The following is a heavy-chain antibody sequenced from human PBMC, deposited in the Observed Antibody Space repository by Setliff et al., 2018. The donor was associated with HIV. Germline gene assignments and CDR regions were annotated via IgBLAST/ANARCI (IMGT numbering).Heavy chain of an antibody. CDR3: ARVPSYYYDSSGYPLGAFDI. J-gene: IGHJ3*02. CDR1: GGSISSGGYY. CDR2: IYYSGST. Sequence: SETLSLTCTVSGGSISSGGYYWSWIRQHPGKGLEWIGYIYYSGSTHYNPSLKSRVTISVDTSKNQFSLKLSSVTAADTAVYYCARVPSYYYDSSGYPLGAFDIWGQGTMVTVSS. D-gene: IGHD3-22*01. V-gene: IGHV4-31*03.